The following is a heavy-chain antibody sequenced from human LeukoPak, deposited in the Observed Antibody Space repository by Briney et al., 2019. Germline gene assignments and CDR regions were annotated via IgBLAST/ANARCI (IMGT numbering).Heavy chain of an antibody. CDR3: CSGTYYNAFDY. Sequence: PGGSLRLSCAASGFPFSSYDIHWVRQAPGKGLEWVAVISYDGGNKYYADSVKGRFTISRDNSRNTLSLQMNSLRGEDTAIYYCCSGTYYNAFDYWGQGILVTVSS. CDR1: GFPFSSYD. J-gene: IGHJ4*02. CDR2: ISYDGGNK. V-gene: IGHV3-30-3*01. D-gene: IGHD3-10*02.